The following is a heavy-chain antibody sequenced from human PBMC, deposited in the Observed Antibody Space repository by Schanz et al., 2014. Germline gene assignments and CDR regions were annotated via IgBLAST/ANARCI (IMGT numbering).Heavy chain of an antibody. V-gene: IGHV1-2*02. CDR2: IDPNSGGT. D-gene: IGHD4-17*01. Sequence: QVQLVQSGADVKKPGASVKVSCKASGNTLSAYYIHWIRQAPGQGLEWMGWIDPNSGGTNYAQKFQGRVTMTWDRSISTANMELSRLRSDDTAVYFCARDPYGKNSGDFDYWGQGTLVTVSS. CDR3: ARDPYGKNSGDFDY. J-gene: IGHJ4*02. CDR1: GNTLSAYY.